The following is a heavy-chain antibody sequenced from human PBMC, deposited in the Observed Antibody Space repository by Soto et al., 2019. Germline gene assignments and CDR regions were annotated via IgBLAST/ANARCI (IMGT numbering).Heavy chain of an antibody. CDR1: GFTFISYA. CDR2: ISGSGGST. D-gene: IGHD1-1*01. Sequence: WGSLRLSCAASGFTFISYAIIFFRQAPGKGLEWVSAISGSGGSTYYADSVKGRFTISRDNSKNTLYLQMNSLRAEDTAVYYCAKDPSGSAPTSDIWGQGTMVTVS. J-gene: IGHJ3*02. CDR3: AKDPSGSAPTSDI. V-gene: IGHV3-23*01.